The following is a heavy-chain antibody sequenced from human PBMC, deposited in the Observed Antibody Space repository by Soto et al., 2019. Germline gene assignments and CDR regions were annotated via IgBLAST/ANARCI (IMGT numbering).Heavy chain of an antibody. V-gene: IGHV3-33*01. CDR1: GFPFRSYG. CDR2: IWNDGSHA. J-gene: IGHJ4*02. CDR3: ARDQTDSGGYSDS. Sequence: QVRLVESGGGVVQPGGSLRLSCEGSGFPFRSYGIQWVRQAPGKGLEWLGLIWNDGSHAYYADSVKGRFTISRDNSKNTVFLQVSNLRAEDTAVYFCARDQTDSGGYSDSWGQGTLVTVSS. D-gene: IGHD2-15*01.